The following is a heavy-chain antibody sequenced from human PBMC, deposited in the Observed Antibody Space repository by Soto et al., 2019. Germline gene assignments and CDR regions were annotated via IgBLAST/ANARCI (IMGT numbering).Heavy chain of an antibody. CDR2: ISAIAGST. D-gene: IGHD3-10*01. CDR1: GFTSRNSA. Sequence: EVHLRESVGGLVQPGGSLRLSCVVSGFTSRNSAMSWVRQPPGKGLHWVSGISAIAGSTYYADSVKGRFIISRDNSENKLYLQMNSLSAEDTAIYYCAAGPNFYGSLDFWGQGILVSVSS. J-gene: IGHJ4*02. V-gene: IGHV3-23*01. CDR3: AAGPNFYGSLDF.